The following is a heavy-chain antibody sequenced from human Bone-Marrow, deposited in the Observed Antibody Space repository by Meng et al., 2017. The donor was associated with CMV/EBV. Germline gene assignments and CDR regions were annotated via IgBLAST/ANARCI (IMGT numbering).Heavy chain of an antibody. J-gene: IGHJ5*02. Sequence: GGSLRLSCAASGFAFGAYWMHWARQAPGKGLVWVSRINHDGSHTMYADSVKGRFTISKDNAKNTLYLQMNSLRAEDTAVYFCVREDGVDASRGNRFDPSGQGTLVTVS. CDR1: GFAFGAYW. V-gene: IGHV3-74*03. CDR3: VREDGVDASRGNRFDP. D-gene: IGHD3-3*01. CDR2: INHDGSHT.